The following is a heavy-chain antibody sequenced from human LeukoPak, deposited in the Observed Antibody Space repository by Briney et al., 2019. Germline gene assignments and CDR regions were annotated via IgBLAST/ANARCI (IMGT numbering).Heavy chain of an antibody. CDR1: GFTFSSYE. CDR3: ARDGYSYGNFDY. Sequence: PRGSLRLSCAASGFTFSSYEMNWVRQAPGKGLEWVSYISSSGSTIYYADSVKGRFTISRDNTKNSLYLRMNSLRAEDTAVYYCARDGYSYGNFDYWGQGTLVTVSS. J-gene: IGHJ4*02. CDR2: ISSSGSTI. D-gene: IGHD5-18*01. V-gene: IGHV3-48*03.